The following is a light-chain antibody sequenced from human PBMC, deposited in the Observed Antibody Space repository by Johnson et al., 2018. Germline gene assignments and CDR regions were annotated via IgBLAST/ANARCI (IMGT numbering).Light chain of an antibody. CDR2: ENN. CDR1: SSNIGNNY. J-gene: IGLJ1*01. CDR3: GTWDSSLSAGNV. V-gene: IGLV1-51*02. Sequence: QSVLTQPPSVSAAPGQKVTISCYGSSSNIGNNYVSWYQQLPGTAPKLLIYENNKRPSGIPDRFYGSKSGPSATLGITGLQTGDEADYYCGTWDSSLSAGNVFGTGTKVTVL.